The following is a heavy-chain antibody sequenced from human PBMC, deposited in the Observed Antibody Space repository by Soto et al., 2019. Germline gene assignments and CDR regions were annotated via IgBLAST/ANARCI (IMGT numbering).Heavy chain of an antibody. CDR1: GFPLGAYA. CDR3: TSVDDYFDS. Sequence: EVQLVESGGGLVQPGRPLRLSCTASGFPLGAYAMSWFRQAPGKGLEWVGFIRNKAYGGTTDYAASVKGRFTISREDSKSNAYLQMNSLKTEDTAVYYCTSVDDYFDSWGQGTLVTVSS. V-gene: IGHV3-49*03. J-gene: IGHJ4*02. CDR2: IRNKAYGGTT.